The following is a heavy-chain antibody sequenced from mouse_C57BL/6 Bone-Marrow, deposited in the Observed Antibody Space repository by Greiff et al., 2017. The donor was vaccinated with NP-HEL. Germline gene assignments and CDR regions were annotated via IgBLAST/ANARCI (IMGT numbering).Heavy chain of an antibody. CDR3: AREELGRIFAY. J-gene: IGHJ3*01. Sequence: DVMLVESGGGLVQPGGSLKLSCAASGFTFSDYYMYWVRQTPEKRLEWVAYISNGGGSTYYPDTVKGRFTISRDNAKNTLYLQMSRLKSEDTAMYYCAREELGRIFAYWGQGTLVTVSA. V-gene: IGHV5-12*01. CDR2: ISNGGGST. CDR1: GFTFSDYY. D-gene: IGHD4-1*01.